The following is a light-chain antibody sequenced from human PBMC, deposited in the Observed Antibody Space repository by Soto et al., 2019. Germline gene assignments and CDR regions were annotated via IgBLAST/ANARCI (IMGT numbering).Light chain of an antibody. CDR2: DVS. CDR1: SSDVGGYNY. Sequence: QSALTQPRSVSGSPGQSVTISCTGTSSDVGGYNYVSWYQQPPGKAPKLMIYDVSKRPSGVPDRFSGSKSGNTASLTISGLQAEDEDDYYCCSYAGSYTHYVFGTGTKLTVL. J-gene: IGLJ1*01. V-gene: IGLV2-11*01. CDR3: CSYAGSYTHYV.